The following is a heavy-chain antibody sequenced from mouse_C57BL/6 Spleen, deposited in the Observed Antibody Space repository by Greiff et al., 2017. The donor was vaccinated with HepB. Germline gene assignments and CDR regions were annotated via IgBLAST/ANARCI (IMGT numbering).Heavy chain of an antibody. Sequence: VQLQESGPGLVQPSQSLSITCTVSGFSLTSYGVHWVRQSPGKGLEWLGVIWRGGSTDYNAAFMSRLSITKDNSKSQVFFKMNSLQADDTAIYYCAKNRDGNYGGAWFAYWGQGTLVTVSA. CDR2: IWRGGST. CDR3: AKNRDGNYGGAWFAY. V-gene: IGHV2-5*01. D-gene: IGHD2-1*01. J-gene: IGHJ3*01. CDR1: GFSLTSYG.